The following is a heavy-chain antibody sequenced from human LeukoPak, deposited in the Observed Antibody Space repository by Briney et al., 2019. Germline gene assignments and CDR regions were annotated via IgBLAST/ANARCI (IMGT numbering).Heavy chain of an antibody. Sequence: ASVKVSCKASGYTFTGSYMHWVRQAPGQGLEWMGWINPNSGGTNYAQKFQGRVTMTRDTSISTAYMELSRLRSDDTAVYYCARDTGGCFNFDYWGQGTLVTVSS. CDR1: GYTFTGSY. CDR3: ARDTGGCFNFDY. D-gene: IGHD1-26*01. CDR2: INPNSGGT. V-gene: IGHV1-2*02. J-gene: IGHJ4*02.